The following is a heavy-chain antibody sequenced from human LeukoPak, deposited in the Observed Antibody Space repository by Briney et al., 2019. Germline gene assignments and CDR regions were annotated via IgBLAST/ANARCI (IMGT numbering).Heavy chain of an antibody. J-gene: IGHJ4*02. D-gene: IGHD3-10*01. V-gene: IGHV3-23*01. Sequence: GGSLRLSCAASGFTFSSYAMSWVRQAPGKGLEWVSAISGSGGSTYYADSVKGRFTISRDNSKNTLYLQMNSLRAEDTAVYYCAKVTEVGSYGSGIFDYWGQGTLVTVSS. CDR1: GFTFSSYA. CDR3: AKVTEVGSYGSGIFDY. CDR2: ISGSGGST.